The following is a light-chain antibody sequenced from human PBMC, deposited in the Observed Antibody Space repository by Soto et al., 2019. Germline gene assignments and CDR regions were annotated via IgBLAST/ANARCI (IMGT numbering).Light chain of an antibody. CDR2: GAS. CDR3: QQYNNWPLT. Sequence: EVVLTQSPPTLSVSPGERATLSCKASQSVSTNLAWYKQKPGQAPRLLSSGASTRATGVPARFSGSGSGTEFTLTITSLQSEDFAVYCCQQYNNWPLTFGPGTRLEIK. V-gene: IGKV3D-15*01. CDR1: QSVSTN. J-gene: IGKJ5*01.